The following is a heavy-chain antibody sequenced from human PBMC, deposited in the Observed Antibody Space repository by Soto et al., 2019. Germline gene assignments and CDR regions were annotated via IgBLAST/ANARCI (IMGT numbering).Heavy chain of an antibody. CDR2: IYYSGNT. D-gene: IGHD3-22*01. J-gene: IGHJ6*02. V-gene: IGHV4-59*08. CDR1: GGSISSYY. Sequence: SETLSLTCIVSGGSISSYYWSWIRQSPGKGLEWIGYIYYSGNTNYNPSLRSRVTISLDTSKNQFSLKLNSVTAADTAVYYCASTNYYDSSGYQVDYYYGMDVWGQGTTVTVSS. CDR3: ASTNYYDSSGYQVDYYYGMDV.